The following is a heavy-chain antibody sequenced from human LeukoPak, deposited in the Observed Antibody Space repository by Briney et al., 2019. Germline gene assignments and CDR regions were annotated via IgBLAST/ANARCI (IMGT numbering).Heavy chain of an antibody. Sequence: GGSLRLSCAASGFTFSRYAMHWVRRAPGKGLEWVALLSYDGGGQYYADSVKGRFTISRDISKNTVYLQTSSLRVEDTAVYYCASPGYDILTPLDYWGQGTLVTVSS. V-gene: IGHV3-30-3*01. CDR1: GFTFSRYA. D-gene: IGHD3-9*01. CDR3: ASPGYDILTPLDY. J-gene: IGHJ4*02. CDR2: LSYDGGGQ.